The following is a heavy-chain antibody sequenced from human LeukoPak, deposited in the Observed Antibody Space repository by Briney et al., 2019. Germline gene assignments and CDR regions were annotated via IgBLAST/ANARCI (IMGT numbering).Heavy chain of an antibody. D-gene: IGHD2-2*01. J-gene: IGHJ4*02. CDR2: IYNSGRT. Sequence: SETLSLTCTVSGDSIRSYYWSWIRQPPGKGLEWIGYIYNSGRTNYNPSLKSRVTISVDTSKNQFSLRLRSVTAADTAVYYCARGHSNCSPTSCYFPSDYWGQGTLVTVSS. CDR1: GDSIRSYY. V-gene: IGHV4-59*01. CDR3: ARGHSNCSPTSCYFPSDY.